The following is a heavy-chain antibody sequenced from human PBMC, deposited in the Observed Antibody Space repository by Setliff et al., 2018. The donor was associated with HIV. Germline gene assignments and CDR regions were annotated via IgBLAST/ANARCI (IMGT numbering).Heavy chain of an antibody. CDR2: IYYSGST. J-gene: IGHJ4*02. CDR1: GGSISSYY. Sequence: LSLTCTVSGGSISSYYWSWLRQPPGKGLEWIGYIYYSGSTTYNPSLKSRVAISVDTSKNQFSLRLTSVTAADTAVYYCARDYAGRFDYWGQGTLVTVSS. D-gene: IGHD4-17*01. CDR3: ARDYAGRFDY. V-gene: IGHV4-59*01.